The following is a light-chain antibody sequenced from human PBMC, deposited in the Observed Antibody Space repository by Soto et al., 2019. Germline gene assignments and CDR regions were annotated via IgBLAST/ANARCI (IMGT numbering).Light chain of an antibody. CDR3: GTWGSSLSVYV. Sequence: QSVLTQPPSVSAAPGQKVTISCSGSSSNIGNNYVSWYQQLPGTAPKLLIYDNNNRPSGIPDRFSGSKSGTSATLGITGLQTGDEADYYCGTWGSSLSVYVFGTGTKVTVL. J-gene: IGLJ1*01. CDR1: SSNIGNNY. V-gene: IGLV1-51*01. CDR2: DNN.